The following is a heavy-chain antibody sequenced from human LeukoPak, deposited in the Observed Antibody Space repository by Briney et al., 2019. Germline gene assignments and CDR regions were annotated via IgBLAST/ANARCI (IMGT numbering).Heavy chain of an antibody. CDR3: AKSRVRISSSWLGGYSDD. Sequence: GGALRLSCAASGFSFSDYWMHWVRQAPATGPERAAHINEDGGEERYVDSVRGRFTISRDNTKNSLSLQTNSLRAEDTAVYYCAKSRVRISSSWLGGYSDDWGQGTLVTVSA. CDR2: INEDGGEE. CDR1: GFSFSDYW. J-gene: IGHJ4*02. D-gene: IGHD6-13*01. V-gene: IGHV3-7*01.